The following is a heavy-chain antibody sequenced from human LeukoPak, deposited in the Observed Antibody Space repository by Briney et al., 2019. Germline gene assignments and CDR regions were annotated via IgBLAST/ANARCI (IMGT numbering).Heavy chain of an antibody. CDR1: GVSIISSVSVTTTMFY. CDR2: ISYSGNN. J-gene: IGHJ4*02. CDR3: VKHAHDPTFDF. V-gene: IGHV4-39*01. Sequence: SETLSLTCTVSGVSIISSVSVTTTMFYWAWVRQPPGKGLEWIGDISYSGNNYYNPSLESRVTIPEGTSKNQFSLKLSSVTAADTAVYYCVKHAHDPTFDFWGQGILVTVSS.